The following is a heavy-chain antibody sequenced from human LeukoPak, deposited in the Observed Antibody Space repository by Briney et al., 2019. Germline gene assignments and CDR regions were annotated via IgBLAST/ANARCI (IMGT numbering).Heavy chain of an antibody. CDR1: GYTFTSYY. CDR3: ARNARSGSYDLIDY. CDR2: INPSGGST. D-gene: IGHD3-10*01. J-gene: IGHJ4*02. V-gene: IGHV1-46*01. Sequence: ASVKVSCKASGYTFTSYYMHWVRQAPGQGLEWMGIINPSGGSTSYAQKFQGRVTMTRDTSTSKAYMELRRLRSDDTGVDYCARNARSGSYDLIDYWGQGTLVTVSS.